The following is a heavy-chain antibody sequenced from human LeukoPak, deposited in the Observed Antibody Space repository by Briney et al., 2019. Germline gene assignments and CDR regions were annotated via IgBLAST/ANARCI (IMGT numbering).Heavy chain of an antibody. CDR1: GFTFSSYG. D-gene: IGHD4-23*01. V-gene: IGHV3-30*18. Sequence: GGSLRLSCAASGFTFSSYGMHWVRQAPGKGLEWVAVISYDGSNKYYADSVKGRFTISRVNSKNTLYLQMNSLRAEDTAVYYCAKELDYGGNFDYWGQGTLVTVSS. J-gene: IGHJ4*02. CDR3: AKELDYGGNFDY. CDR2: ISYDGSNK.